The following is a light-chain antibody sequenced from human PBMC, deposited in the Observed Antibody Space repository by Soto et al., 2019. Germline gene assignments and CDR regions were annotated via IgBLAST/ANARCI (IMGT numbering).Light chain of an antibody. Sequence: QSVLTQPASVSVSPGQSIPISCTGTSSDVGGYNYVSWYQHHPGQAPKLMIYDVSNRPSGVSNRFSGSKSGNTASLTISGLQAEYEADYYCSSYTSSSTRIFGGGTKLTVL. CDR1: SSDVGGYNY. CDR2: DVS. J-gene: IGLJ2*01. V-gene: IGLV2-14*03. CDR3: SSYTSSSTRI.